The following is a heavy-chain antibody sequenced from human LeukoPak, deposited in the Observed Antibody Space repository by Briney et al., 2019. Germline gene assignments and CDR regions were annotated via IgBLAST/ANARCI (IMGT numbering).Heavy chain of an antibody. CDR1: GYTFTSYG. V-gene: IGHV1-18*01. CDR2: ISAYNGNT. J-gene: IGHJ6*03. Sequence: GASVKVSCKASGYTFTSYGISWVRQAPGQGLEWMGWISAYNGNTNYAQKLQGRVTMTTDTSTSTAYMELRSLRSEDTAVYYCATPGKEFRYSSSWYKSGRSDYYYYMDVWGKGTTVTVSS. CDR3: ATPGKEFRYSSSWYKSGRSDYYYYMDV. D-gene: IGHD6-13*01.